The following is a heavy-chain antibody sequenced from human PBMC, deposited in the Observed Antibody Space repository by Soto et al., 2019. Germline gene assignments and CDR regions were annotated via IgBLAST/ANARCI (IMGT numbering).Heavy chain of an antibody. CDR1: GGSVISGSYY. Sequence: PSATLSLTCTVSGGSVISGSYYWSWIRQPPGKGLEWIGCICYSGRTNYNPSLKSPVTISVDTSKNQFSLKLSSVTAADTAVCYCARVDGYSGYDSQRQFPRRPRYYYYGMDVWGQGTTVTVSS. CDR3: ARVDGYSGYDSQRQFPRRPRYYYYGMDV. CDR2: ICYSGRT. V-gene: IGHV4-61*01. D-gene: IGHD5-12*01. J-gene: IGHJ6*02.